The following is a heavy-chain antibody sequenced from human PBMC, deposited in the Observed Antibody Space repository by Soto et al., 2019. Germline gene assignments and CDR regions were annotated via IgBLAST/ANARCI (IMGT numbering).Heavy chain of an antibody. CDR3: ARDNVIAGSFDP. V-gene: IGHV3-48*02. CDR1: GFNVSSHY. J-gene: IGHJ5*02. Sequence: GGSLRLSCAASGFNVSSHYMSWVRQAPGKGLEWISSITGSSATIYYADSVKGRFTISRDNAENSLYLQMNSLRDEDTAIYFCARDNVIAGSFDPWGQGTRVTGSS. CDR2: ITGSSATI. D-gene: IGHD2-21*01.